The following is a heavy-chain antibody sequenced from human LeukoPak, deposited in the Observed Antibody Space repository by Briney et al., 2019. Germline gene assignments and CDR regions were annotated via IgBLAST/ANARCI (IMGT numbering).Heavy chain of an antibody. CDR2: MNSDGRAT. CDR3: TTEGINSPASGWYDGEFDN. D-gene: IGHD6-19*01. CDR1: GFTLSSYW. Sequence: GGSLRLSCAVSGFTLSSYWMHWVRQAPGKGLVWVSRMNSDGRATTYADSVKGRFTISRDNAKNRLYLQMNSLKTEDTAVYYCTTEGINSPASGWYDGEFDNWGQGTLVIVSS. V-gene: IGHV3-74*01. J-gene: IGHJ4*02.